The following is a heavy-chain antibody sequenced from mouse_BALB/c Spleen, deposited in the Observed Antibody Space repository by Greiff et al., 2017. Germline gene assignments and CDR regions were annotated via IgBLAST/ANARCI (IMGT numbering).Heavy chain of an antibody. CDR3: ASPRDYPFAY. CDR1: GFNIKDTY. D-gene: IGHD2-4*01. CDR2: IDPANGNT. J-gene: IGHJ3*01. V-gene: IGHV14-3*02. Sequence: VHVKQSGAELVKPGASVKLSCTASGFNIKDTYMHWVKQRPEQGLEWIGRIDPANGNTKYDLKFQGKATITADTSSNTAYLQLSSLTSEDTAVYYCASPRDYPFAYWGQGTLVTVSA.